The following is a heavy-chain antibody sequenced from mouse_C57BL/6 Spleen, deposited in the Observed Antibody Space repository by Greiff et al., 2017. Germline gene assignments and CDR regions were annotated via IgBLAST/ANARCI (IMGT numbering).Heavy chain of an antibody. CDR2: ISPSSGRT. CDR3: AGSGTRGRSFDF. CDR1: GYTFTSYW. Sequence: VQLQQPGADLVKPGASVKMSCKASGYTFTSYWMTWVKQRPGQGLEWIGDISPSSGRTNYAEKFKGKATLTVDTSSNTAYMQLGSLTTEDSAVFDCAGSGTRGRSFDFGGRGTAPTVTA. V-gene: IGHV1-55*01. J-gene: IGHJ2*01. D-gene: IGHD2-14*01.